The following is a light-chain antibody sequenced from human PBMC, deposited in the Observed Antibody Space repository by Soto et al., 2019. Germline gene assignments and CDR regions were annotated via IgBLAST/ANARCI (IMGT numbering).Light chain of an antibody. CDR3: QQYSSYPPT. Sequence: AIRMTQSPSSFSASTGDRVTITCRASQGISSYLAWYQQKPGKAPKLLIYAASTLQSGVPSRFSGSGSVTDFTLTISCLQSEDFATYYCQQYSSYPPTFGPGTKVDIK. V-gene: IGKV1-8*01. CDR2: AAS. CDR1: QGISSY. J-gene: IGKJ3*01.